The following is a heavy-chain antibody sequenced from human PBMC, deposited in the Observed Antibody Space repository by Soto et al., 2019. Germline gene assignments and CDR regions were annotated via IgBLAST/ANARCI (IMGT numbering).Heavy chain of an antibody. D-gene: IGHD4-17*01. CDR1: GGSISRYY. Sequence: PSETLSLTCTVSGGSISRYYWSWIRQPPGKGLEWIGNMYNTGSTVYNPSFKSRVTISVDTSKNQFSLKLSSVTAAVTAVYYCAREDYGDYGGYFDYWGQGSLVTVSS. V-gene: IGHV4-59*01. J-gene: IGHJ4*02. CDR3: AREDYGDYGGYFDY. CDR2: MYNTGST.